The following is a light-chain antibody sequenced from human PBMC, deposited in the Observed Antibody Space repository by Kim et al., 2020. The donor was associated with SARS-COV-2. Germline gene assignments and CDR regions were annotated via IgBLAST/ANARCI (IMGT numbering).Light chain of an antibody. CDR2: DAS. CDR1: QDISNY. CDR3: KLYDNLHT. J-gene: IGKJ4*01. V-gene: IGKV1-33*01. Sequence: DIQMTQSPSSLSASVGDRVTITCQASQDISNYLNWYQQKPGKAPKLLIYDASNLETGVPSRFSGSGSGTDFTFTISSLQPEDIATYYCKLYDNLHTWGGGKKVE.